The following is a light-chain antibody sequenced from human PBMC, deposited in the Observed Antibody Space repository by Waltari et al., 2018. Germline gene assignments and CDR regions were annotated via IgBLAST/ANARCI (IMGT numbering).Light chain of an antibody. Sequence: EIVLTQSPGTLSLCPGERATLSCGASQSVSSSFLAWYQQKPGQAPRLLIYCASSRATGIPDRFSGSGSGTDFTLTISRLEPEDFAVYYCQQYGSSPTWTFGQGTKVEIK. CDR2: CAS. CDR1: QSVSSSF. V-gene: IGKV3-20*01. CDR3: QQYGSSPTWT. J-gene: IGKJ1*01.